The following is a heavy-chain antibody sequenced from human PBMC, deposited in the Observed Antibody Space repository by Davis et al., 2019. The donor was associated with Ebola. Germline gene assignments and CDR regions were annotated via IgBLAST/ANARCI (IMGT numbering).Heavy chain of an antibody. CDR3: ARELGYCSGGSCYGGNAFDI. Sequence: GESLKISCAASGFTFSGSAMHWVRQAPGKGLVWVSRINSDGSSTSYADSVKGRFTISRDNAKNTLYLQMNSLRAEDTAVYYCARELGYCSGGSCYGGNAFDIWGQGTMVTVSS. J-gene: IGHJ3*02. CDR2: INSDGSST. V-gene: IGHV3-74*01. D-gene: IGHD2-15*01. CDR1: GFTFSGSA.